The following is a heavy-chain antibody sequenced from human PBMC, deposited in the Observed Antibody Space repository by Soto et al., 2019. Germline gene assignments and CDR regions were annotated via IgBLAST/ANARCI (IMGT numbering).Heavy chain of an antibody. CDR1: GFTFSSYA. J-gene: IGHJ6*02. CDR2: ISGSGGST. V-gene: IGHV3-23*01. CDR3: AKYGYCSGGSCLPYGMDV. Sequence: SLRLSCAASGFTFSSYAMSWVRQAPGRGLEGVSAISGSGGSTYYADSVKGRLTISRDNSKNTLYLQMNSLRAEDTAVYYCAKYGYCSGGSCLPYGMDVWGQGTTVTVSS. D-gene: IGHD2-15*01.